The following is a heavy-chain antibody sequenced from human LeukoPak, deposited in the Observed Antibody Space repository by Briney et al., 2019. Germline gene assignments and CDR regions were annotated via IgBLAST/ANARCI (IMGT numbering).Heavy chain of an antibody. V-gene: IGHV3-30-3*01. CDR2: ISYDGSNK. CDR3: ARECRTNVPAALCYFDY. Sequence: GRSLRLSCAASGFTFSSYAMHWVRQAPGKGLEWVAVISYDGSNKYYADSVKGRFTISRDNSKNTLYLQMNSLRAEDTAVYYCARECRTNVPAALCYFDYWGQGTLVTVSP. CDR1: GFTFSSYA. J-gene: IGHJ4*02. D-gene: IGHD2-2*01.